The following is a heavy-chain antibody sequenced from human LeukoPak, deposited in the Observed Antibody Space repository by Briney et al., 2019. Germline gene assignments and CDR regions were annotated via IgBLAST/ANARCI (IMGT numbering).Heavy chain of an antibody. CDR3: ASVITMVRGASDY. CDR2: ISGSGGST. J-gene: IGHJ4*02. D-gene: IGHD3-10*01. V-gene: IGHV3-23*01. Sequence: GGSLRLSCAASGFTFSGYAMTWVRQAPGKGLGWVSAISGSGGSTYYADTVKGRFTISRDNSKNTLYLQMNSLRAEDTAVYYCASVITMVRGASDYWGQGTLVTVSS. CDR1: GFTFSGYA.